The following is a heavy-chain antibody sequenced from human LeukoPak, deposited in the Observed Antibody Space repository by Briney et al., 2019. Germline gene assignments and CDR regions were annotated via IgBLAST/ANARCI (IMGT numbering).Heavy chain of an antibody. CDR3: AIGNILVGATFRAFDI. D-gene: IGHD1-26*01. CDR2: FDSERGDT. Sequence: ASVKVSCKFSVYSVSELSMHWVRQAPGKGLEWMGGFDSERGDTVYAQKFQGRVTMTEDTSTNTAYMDLSSLRSEDTAVYYCAIGNILVGATFRAFDIWGQGTMVAVSS. CDR1: VYSVSELS. V-gene: IGHV1-24*01. J-gene: IGHJ3*02.